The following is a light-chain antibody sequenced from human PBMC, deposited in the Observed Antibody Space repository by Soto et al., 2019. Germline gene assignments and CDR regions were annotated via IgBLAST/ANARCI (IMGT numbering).Light chain of an antibody. Sequence: QSALTQPASVSGSPGQSITISCTGTSSDVDGYNYVSWYQQHPGQAPKLIIYDVYNRPSGVSHRFSGSKSGGTASLTISGLQAEDEADYYCTSYTSSTPFYGFGTGTKVTVL. J-gene: IGLJ1*01. CDR1: SSDVDGYNY. CDR3: TSYTSSTPFYG. CDR2: DVY. V-gene: IGLV2-14*03.